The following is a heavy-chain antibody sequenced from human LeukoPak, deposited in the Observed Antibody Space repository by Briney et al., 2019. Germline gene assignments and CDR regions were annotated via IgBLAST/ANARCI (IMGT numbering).Heavy chain of an antibody. Sequence: GGSLRLSCAASGFTFSSYAMSWVRQAPGKGLEWVSSSGSGGSTYYADSVKGRFTISRDNSKNTLYLQMNSLRAEDTAVYYCAKEEGYYYDSGGYYVEYFQHWGRGTLVTVSS. CDR1: GFTFSSYA. D-gene: IGHD3-22*01. J-gene: IGHJ1*01. V-gene: IGHV3-23*01. CDR3: AKEEGYYYDSGGYYVEYFQH. CDR2: SGSGGST.